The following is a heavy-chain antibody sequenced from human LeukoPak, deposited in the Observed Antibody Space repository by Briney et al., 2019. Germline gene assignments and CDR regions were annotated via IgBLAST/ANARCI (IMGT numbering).Heavy chain of an antibody. V-gene: IGHV1-18*01. J-gene: IGHJ6*03. CDR3: ARDVPGITIFGVVWSYYYMDV. CDR1: GYTFTSYG. CDR2: IRAYNANP. Sequence: ASVNVSCKASGYTFTSYGISWVRQAPGQGLEWMGWIRAYNANPNYAQKLQGRVTMTTDTCTSRAYMELRSLRSDATAVYYCARDVPGITIFGVVWSYYYMDVWGKGTTVTVSS. D-gene: IGHD3-3*01.